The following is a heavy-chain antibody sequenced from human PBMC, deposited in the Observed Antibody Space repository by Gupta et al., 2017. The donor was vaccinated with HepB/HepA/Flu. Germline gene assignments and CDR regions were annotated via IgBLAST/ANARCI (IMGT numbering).Heavy chain of an antibody. CDR3: ARRRDGYNLNAFDV. J-gene: IGHJ3*01. CDR1: GFTFSDYY. D-gene: IGHD5-12*01. CDR2: ISASGSST. V-gene: IGHV3-11*01. Sequence: QVQLVESGGGLVKPGGSLRLSCAASGFTFSDYYMTWIRQAPGKGLEWVSYISASGSSTYYTDSLKGRFTISRDNAKNSLYLQMNSLRAEDTALYYCARRRDGYNLNAFDVWGQGTMVTVSS.